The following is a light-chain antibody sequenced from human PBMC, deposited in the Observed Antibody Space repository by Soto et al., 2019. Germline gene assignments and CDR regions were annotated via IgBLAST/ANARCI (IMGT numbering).Light chain of an antibody. CDR1: SSNIGNNY. CDR2: DND. Sequence: QSVLTQPPSVSAAPGQRVTISCSGSSSNIGNNYVSWYQQLPGTSPKLLIYDNDKRPSEIPDRFSGSKSGTSATLGITGLQTGDEADYYCGTWDSSLTYVFGTGTSSPS. V-gene: IGLV1-51*01. CDR3: GTWDSSLTYV. J-gene: IGLJ1*01.